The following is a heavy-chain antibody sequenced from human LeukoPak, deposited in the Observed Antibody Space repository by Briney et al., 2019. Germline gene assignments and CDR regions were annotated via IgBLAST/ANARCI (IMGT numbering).Heavy chain of an antibody. Sequence: AASVKVSCKASGGTFSSYAISWVRQAPGQGLEWMGGIIPIFGTANYAQKFQGRVTITTDESTSTAYMELSSLRSEDTAVYYCARVYRGSSWYYFDYWGQGTLVTVSS. CDR3: ARVYRGSSWYYFDY. CDR1: GGTFSSYA. J-gene: IGHJ4*02. V-gene: IGHV1-69*05. D-gene: IGHD6-13*01. CDR2: IIPIFGTA.